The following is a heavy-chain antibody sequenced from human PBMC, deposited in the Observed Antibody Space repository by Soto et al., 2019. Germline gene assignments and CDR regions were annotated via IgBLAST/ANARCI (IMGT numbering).Heavy chain of an antibody. CDR2: ISWNSGSI. D-gene: IGHD5-12*01. Sequence: GGSLRLSCAASGFTFDDYAMHWVRQAPGKGLEWVSGISWNSGSIGYADSVKGRFTISRDNAKNSLYLQMNSLRAEDTAVYYCATSVVMATIPDYWGQGTLVTVSS. CDR3: ATSVVMATIPDY. J-gene: IGHJ4*02. V-gene: IGHV3-9*01. CDR1: GFTFDDYA.